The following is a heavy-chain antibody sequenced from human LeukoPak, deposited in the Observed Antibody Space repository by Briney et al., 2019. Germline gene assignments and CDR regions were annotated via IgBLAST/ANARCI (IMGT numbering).Heavy chain of an antibody. J-gene: IGHJ6*02. V-gene: IGHV3-30*18. CDR2: ISYDGGNK. Sequence: PGRSLRLSCAASGFTFSSYGMHWVRQAPGKGLEWVAVISYDGGNKYYADSVKGRFTISRDNSKNTLYLQMNSLRAEDTAVYYCAKDLTGTTRDYYYGMDVWGQGTTVTVSS. CDR3: AKDLTGTTRDYYYGMDV. CDR1: GFTFSSYG. D-gene: IGHD1-20*01.